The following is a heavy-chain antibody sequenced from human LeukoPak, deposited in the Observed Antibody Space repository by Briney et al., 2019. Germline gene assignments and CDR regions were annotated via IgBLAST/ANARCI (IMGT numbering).Heavy chain of an antibody. J-gene: IGHJ6*02. D-gene: IGHD1-14*01. CDR1: GFTFSSYS. CDR2: ITASGTAM. Sequence: GGSLRLSCEASGFTFSSYSMNWVRQAPGKGLEWVSHITASGTAMFYADSVKGRFTISRDNAKNSLYLEMNSLRAEDTAIYYCARGGSRVTTAGTMDVWGLGTTVTVFS. V-gene: IGHV3-48*01. CDR3: ARGGSRVTTAGTMDV.